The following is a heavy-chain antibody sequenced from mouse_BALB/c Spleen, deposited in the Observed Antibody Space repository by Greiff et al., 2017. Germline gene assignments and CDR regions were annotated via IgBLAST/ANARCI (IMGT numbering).Heavy chain of an antibody. CDR2: ISYDGSN. V-gene: IGHV3-6*02. D-gene: IGHD2-2*01. Sequence: EVQLVESGPGLVKPSQSLSLTCSVTGYSITSGYYWNWIRQFPGNKLEWMGYISYDGSNNYNPSLKNRISITRDTSKNQFFLKLNSVTTEDTATYYCARDYYGYDYAMDYWGQGTSVTVSS. J-gene: IGHJ4*01. CDR3: ARDYYGYDYAMDY. CDR1: GYSITSGYY.